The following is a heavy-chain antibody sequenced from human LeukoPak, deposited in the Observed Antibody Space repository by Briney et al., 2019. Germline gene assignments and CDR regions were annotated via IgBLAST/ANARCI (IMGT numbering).Heavy chain of an antibody. CDR3: ARDSYYGYDP. CDR2: IYHSGST. D-gene: IGHD3-10*01. J-gene: IGHJ5*02. Sequence: PSETLSLTCAVSGYSISTGYYWGWIRQPPGKGLEWIGSIYHSGSTYYNPSLKSRVTISVDTSKNQFSLKLSSVTAAETAVYYCARDSYYGYDPWGQGTLVTVSS. CDR1: GYSISTGYY. V-gene: IGHV4-38-2*02.